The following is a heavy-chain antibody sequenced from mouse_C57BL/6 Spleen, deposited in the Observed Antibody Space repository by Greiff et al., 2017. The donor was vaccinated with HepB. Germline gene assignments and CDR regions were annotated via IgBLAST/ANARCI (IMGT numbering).Heavy chain of an antibody. CDR2: IDPSDSYT. V-gene: IGHV1-59*01. CDR1: GYTFTSYW. D-gene: IGHD1-1*01. CDR3: ARRFGYGSSYWDFDV. J-gene: IGHJ1*03. Sequence: QVQLQQPGAELVRPGTSVKLSCKASGYTFTSYWMHWVKQRPGQGLEWIGVIDPSDSYTNYNQKFKGKATLTVDTSSSTAYMQLSSLTSEDSAVYYCARRFGYGSSYWDFDVWGTGTTVTVSS.